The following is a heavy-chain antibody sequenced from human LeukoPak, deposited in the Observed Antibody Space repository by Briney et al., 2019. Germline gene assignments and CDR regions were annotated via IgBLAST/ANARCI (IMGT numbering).Heavy chain of an antibody. V-gene: IGHV3-74*01. CDR1: GFTFSSYW. D-gene: IGHD3-10*01. CDR3: ARDLDAGLLWFGGYDY. CDR2: INSDGSST. J-gene: IGHJ4*02. Sequence: GGSLRLSCAASGFTFSSYWMHWVRQAPGKGLVWVSRINSDGSSTRYADSVKGRFTISRDNAKNTLYLQMNSLRVEDTAVYYCARDLDAGLLWFGGYDYWGQGTLVTVSS.